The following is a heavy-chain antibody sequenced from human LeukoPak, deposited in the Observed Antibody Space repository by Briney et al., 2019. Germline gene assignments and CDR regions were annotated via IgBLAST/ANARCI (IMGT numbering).Heavy chain of an antibody. CDR1: GYTFTNYG. Sequence: ASVKVSCKASGYTFTNYGISWVRQAPGQGLEWTGWSSPYNGKTNYAQKLQGRVTMTTDTSTSTAYMELRSLRSDDTAMYYCARGLLTFGGVIGGPQALECFQQWGQGTLVTVSS. CDR2: SSPYNGKT. CDR3: ARGLLTFGGVIGGPQALECFQQ. V-gene: IGHV1-18*01. J-gene: IGHJ1*01. D-gene: IGHD3-16*02.